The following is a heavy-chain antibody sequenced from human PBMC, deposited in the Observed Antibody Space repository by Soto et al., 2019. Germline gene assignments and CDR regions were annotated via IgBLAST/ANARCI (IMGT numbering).Heavy chain of an antibody. CDR1: GGTFSSYA. CDR3: ASPFKYSSSWYEEYYYYGMDV. J-gene: IGHJ6*02. CDR2: IIPIFGTA. D-gene: IGHD6-13*01. Sequence: SVKVSCKASGGTFSSYAISWVRQAPGQGLEWMGGIIPIFGTANYAQKFQGRVTITADESTSTAYMELSSLRSEDTAVYYCASPFKYSSSWYEEYYYYGMDVWAQGTTVTVSS. V-gene: IGHV1-69*13.